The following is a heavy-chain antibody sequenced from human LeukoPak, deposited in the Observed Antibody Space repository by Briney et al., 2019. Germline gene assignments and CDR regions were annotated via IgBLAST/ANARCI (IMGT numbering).Heavy chain of an antibody. V-gene: IGHV4-31*03. CDR2: IYYSGST. CDR1: GGSITSGGYY. D-gene: IGHD3-22*01. CDR3: ASTDYDSSGLTHDY. Sequence: SQTLSLTCTVSGGSITSGGYYWSWIRHHPGKGLEWIGYIYYSGSTYYNPSLKSRVTISVDTSKNQFSLKLSSVTAADTAVYYCASTDYDSSGLTHDYWGQGTLVTVSS. J-gene: IGHJ4*02.